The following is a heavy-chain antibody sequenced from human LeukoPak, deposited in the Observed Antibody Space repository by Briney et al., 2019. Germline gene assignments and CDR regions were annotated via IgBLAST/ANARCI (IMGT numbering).Heavy chain of an antibody. CDR2: IYSGGST. D-gene: IGHD3-22*01. CDR3: AREGYYDSSGQD. Sequence: GGSLRLSCAASGFTFSSYSMNWVRQAPGKGLEWVSVIYSGGSTYYADSVKGRFTISRDNSKNTLYLQMNSLRAEDTAVYYCAREGYYDSSGQDWGQGTLVTVSS. CDR1: GFTFSSYS. J-gene: IGHJ4*02. V-gene: IGHV3-53*01.